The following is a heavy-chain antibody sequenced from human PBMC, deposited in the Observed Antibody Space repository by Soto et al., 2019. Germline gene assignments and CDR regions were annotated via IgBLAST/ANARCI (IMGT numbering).Heavy chain of an antibody. CDR2: IGGTGSKT. CDR1: GFTFSNYV. Sequence: PGGSLRLSCAASGFTFSNYVMSWVRQPPGKGLEWVSSIGGTGSKTYYADSMKGRFTISRNNPKKTLYLQTNSLRDEDTVVCYCAKRDTSGWYYFDSWGQGTQVTVSS. D-gene: IGHD6-19*01. J-gene: IGHJ4*02. V-gene: IGHV3-23*01. CDR3: AKRDTSGWYYFDS.